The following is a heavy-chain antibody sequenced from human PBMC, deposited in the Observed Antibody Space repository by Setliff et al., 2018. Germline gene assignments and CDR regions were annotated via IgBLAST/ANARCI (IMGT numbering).Heavy chain of an antibody. Sequence: GGSLRLSCAASGFDFKTHWMDWARQAPGKGLEWVANIKEDGSQRNYVDAVKGRFTMSRDISKNTVYLHMTSLRAEDTAVYYCARGGRSWWFGELPTYGMDVWGQGTTVTVSS. CDR3: ARGGRSWWFGELPTYGMDV. J-gene: IGHJ6*02. D-gene: IGHD3-10*01. CDR2: IKEDGSQR. V-gene: IGHV3-7*03. CDR1: GFDFKTHW.